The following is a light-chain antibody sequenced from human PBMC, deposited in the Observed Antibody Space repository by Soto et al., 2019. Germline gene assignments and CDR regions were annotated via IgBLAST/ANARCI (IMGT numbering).Light chain of an antibody. V-gene: IGKV3-20*01. CDR1: QSFSRSF. CDR3: QQYASSPIT. J-gene: IGKJ5*01. Sequence: EIVLTQSPGTPSLSPGERATLSCRASQSFSRSFLAWYQQKPGQAPRLLLYGASTRATGIPDRFSGSGSGTDFTLSITRLEPEDFALYYCQQYASSPITFGQGTRLEIK. CDR2: GAS.